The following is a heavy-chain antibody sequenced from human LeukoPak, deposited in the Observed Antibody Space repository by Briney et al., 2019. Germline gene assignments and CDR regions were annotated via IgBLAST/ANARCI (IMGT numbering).Heavy chain of an antibody. V-gene: IGHV1-69*13. CDR2: IIPIFGTA. Sequence: ASVKVSCKASGGTFSSYAISWVRQAPGQGLEWMGGIIPIFGTANYAQKFQGRVTLTADESTSTAYMELSSLRSEDTAVYYCARGYDYVWGSYRPDWGQGTLVTVSS. J-gene: IGHJ4*02. D-gene: IGHD3-16*02. CDR3: ARGYDYVWGSYRPD. CDR1: GGTFSSYA.